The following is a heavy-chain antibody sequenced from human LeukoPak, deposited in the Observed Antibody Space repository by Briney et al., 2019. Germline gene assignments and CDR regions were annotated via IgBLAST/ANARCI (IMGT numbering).Heavy chain of an antibody. D-gene: IGHD3-3*01. CDR3: AKGGIHYDFWSGYYATHYFDY. J-gene: IGHJ4*02. V-gene: IGHV3-23*01. Sequence: GGSLRLSCAASGFTFSSYAMHWVRQAPGKGLEWVSGIVGSGGTTYYADSVKGRFTISRDNSKNTLYLQMNNLRAEDTAVYYCAKGGIHYDFWSGYYATHYFDYWGQGSLVTVSS. CDR1: GFTFSSYA. CDR2: IVGSGGTT.